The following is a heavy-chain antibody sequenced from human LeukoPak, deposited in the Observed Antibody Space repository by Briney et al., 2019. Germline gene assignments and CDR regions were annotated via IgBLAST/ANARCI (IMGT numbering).Heavy chain of an antibody. J-gene: IGHJ6*02. CDR3: ARALLRYFDWLLYGHYGMDV. CDR2: ISAYNGNT. Sequence: ASVKVSCKASGYTFTGYYMHWVRQAPGQGLEWMGWISAYNGNTNYAQKLQGRVTMTTDTSTSTAYMELWSLRSDDTAVYYCARALLRYFDWLLYGHYGMDVWGQGTTVTVSS. CDR1: GYTFTGYY. D-gene: IGHD3-9*01. V-gene: IGHV1-18*04.